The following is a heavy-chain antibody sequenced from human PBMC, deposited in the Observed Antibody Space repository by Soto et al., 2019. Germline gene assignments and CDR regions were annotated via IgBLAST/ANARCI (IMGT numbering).Heavy chain of an antibody. CDR2: INPNSGGT. Sequence: ASVKVSCKASGYTFTGYYMHWVRQAPGQGLEWMGWINPNSGGTNYAQKFQGWVTMTRDTPISTAYMELSRLRSDDTAVYYCARGPATVTYYYYYMDVWGKGTTVTVSS. V-gene: IGHV1-2*04. D-gene: IGHD4-17*01. CDR3: ARGPATVTYYYYYMDV. CDR1: GYTFTGYY. J-gene: IGHJ6*03.